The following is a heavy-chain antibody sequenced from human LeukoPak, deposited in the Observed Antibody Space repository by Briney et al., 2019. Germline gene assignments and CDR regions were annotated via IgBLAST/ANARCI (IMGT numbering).Heavy chain of an antibody. Sequence: SVKVSCKASGGTFSSYAISWVRQAPGQGLEWMGGIIPIFGTANYAQKFQGRVTITADESTSTAYMELSSLRSEDTAVYYCARDDCSGGSCYFDYWGQGTLVTASS. D-gene: IGHD2-15*01. CDR2: IIPIFGTA. CDR3: ARDDCSGGSCYFDY. V-gene: IGHV1-69*13. CDR1: GGTFSSYA. J-gene: IGHJ4*02.